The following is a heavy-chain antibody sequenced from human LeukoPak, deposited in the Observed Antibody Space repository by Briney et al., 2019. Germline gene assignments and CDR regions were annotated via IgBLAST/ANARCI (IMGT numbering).Heavy chain of an antibody. CDR3: ARGGGGAKAFYFDY. Sequence: SETLSLTCAVYGGSFSGYYWSWIRQPPGKGLEWIGEIDNNGITNYSPSLKSRVTMSVDTTRKRFSLRLTSESAADTGVYYCARGGGGAKAFYFDYWGQGSLVTVSS. V-gene: IGHV4-34*01. D-gene: IGHD1-26*01. CDR2: IDNNGIT. J-gene: IGHJ4*02. CDR1: GGSFSGYY.